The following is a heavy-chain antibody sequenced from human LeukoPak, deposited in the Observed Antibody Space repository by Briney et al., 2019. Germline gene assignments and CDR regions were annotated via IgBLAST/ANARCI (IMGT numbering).Heavy chain of an antibody. V-gene: IGHV5-51*01. J-gene: IGHJ5*02. Sequence: GESLKISCKASGYNFSSYWIAWVRQMSGKGLEWMGIIYPGDSNTRYSPSFQGQVTISVDKSISTAYLQWSSLKASDTAMYYCARVGAYYYGSGSYYLSWFDPWGQGTLVTVSS. CDR3: ARVGAYYYGSGSYYLSWFDP. CDR2: IYPGDSNT. D-gene: IGHD3-10*01. CDR1: GYNFSSYW.